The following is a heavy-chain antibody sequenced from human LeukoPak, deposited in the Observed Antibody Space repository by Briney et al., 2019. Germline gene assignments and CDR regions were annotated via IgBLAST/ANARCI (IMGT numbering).Heavy chain of an antibody. CDR2: ISVSGGT. Sequence: PGGSLRLSCAASGFTFSSYAMSWVRQAPGKGLEWVSIISVSGGTYYADSVEGRFTISRDKSKNTLYLQMNSLRVEDTAVYYCAKKIDSSGYYPDAFFDYWGQGTLVTVSS. CDR3: AKKIDSSGYYPDAFFDY. CDR1: GFTFSSYA. V-gene: IGHV3-23*01. J-gene: IGHJ4*02. D-gene: IGHD3-22*01.